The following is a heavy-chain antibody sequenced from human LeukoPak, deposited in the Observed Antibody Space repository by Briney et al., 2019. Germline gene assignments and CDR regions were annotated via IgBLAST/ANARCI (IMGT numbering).Heavy chain of an antibody. Sequence: ASVKVSCKASGGTFSSYAISWVRQAPGQGLEWMGRIIPILGIANYAQKFQGRVTITADKSTSTAYMELSSLRSEDTAVYYCARDSGDHGDLWSYWGQGTLVTVSS. CDR3: ARDSGDHGDLWSY. J-gene: IGHJ4*02. CDR2: IIPILGIA. CDR1: GGTFSSYA. V-gene: IGHV1-69*04. D-gene: IGHD4-17*01.